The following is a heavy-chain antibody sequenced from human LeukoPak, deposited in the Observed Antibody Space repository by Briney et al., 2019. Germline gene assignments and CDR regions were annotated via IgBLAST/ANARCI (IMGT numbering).Heavy chain of an antibody. CDR1: GYTFTRYD. CDR3: ARSLISPHVAFDI. Sequence: ASLKDSCKASGYTFTRYDIEWVRQATGQGLERMGWRNANSGNTGYAQKFQSRVTMTRNTSIRTAYMELSSLRSEHTGVYYCARSLISPHVAFDIWGQGTMVTVSS. J-gene: IGHJ3*02. V-gene: IGHV1-8*01. CDR2: RNANSGNT. D-gene: IGHD3-16*01.